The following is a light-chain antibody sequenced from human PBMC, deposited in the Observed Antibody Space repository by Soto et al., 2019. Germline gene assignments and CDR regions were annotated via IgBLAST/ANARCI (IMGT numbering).Light chain of an antibody. CDR1: QTGSSSY. Sequence: EVVLTQSPGTLSLSPGEIATLSCRASQTGSSSYLAWYQQKPGQDPRLLIYGASSRATGIPDRFSGSGSGTEFTLTISRREPEDFALFYCKHYGSSPPFTFGQGTKLEI. CDR2: GAS. J-gene: IGKJ2*01. CDR3: KHYGSSPPFT. V-gene: IGKV3-20*01.